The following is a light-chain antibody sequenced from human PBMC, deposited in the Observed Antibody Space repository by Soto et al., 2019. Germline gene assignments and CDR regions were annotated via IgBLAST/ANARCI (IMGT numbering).Light chain of an antibody. CDR3: QQYYSIPT. CDR1: QSIYKW. CDR2: DAS. J-gene: IGKJ1*01. V-gene: IGKV1-5*01. Sequence: DIQMTQSPSTLSASVGDRVTITCRASQSIYKWLAWYQQKPGNAPKLLVYDASSLHTGVPSRFSGSGSGTDFTLTISSLQAEDVAVYYCQQYYSIPTFGQGTKVDIK.